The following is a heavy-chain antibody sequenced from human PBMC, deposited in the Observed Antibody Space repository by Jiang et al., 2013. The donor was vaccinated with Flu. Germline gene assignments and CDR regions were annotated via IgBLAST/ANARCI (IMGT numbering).Heavy chain of an antibody. V-gene: IGHV6-1*01. J-gene: IGHJ3*02. CDR3: ARDLGPSVYGDYVGDAFDI. D-gene: IGHD4-17*01. Sequence: QTLSLTCAISGDSVSSNSAAWNWIRQSPSRGLEWLGRTYYRSKWYNDYAVSVKSRITINPDTSKNQFSLQLNSVTPEDTAVYYCARDLGPSVYGDYVGDAFDIWGQGTMVTVSS. CDR2: TYYRSKWYN. CDR1: GDSVSSNSAA.